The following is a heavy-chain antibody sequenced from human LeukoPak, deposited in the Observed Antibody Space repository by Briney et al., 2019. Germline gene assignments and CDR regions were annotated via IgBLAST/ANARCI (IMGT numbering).Heavy chain of an antibody. D-gene: IGHD2-15*01. CDR2: INHSGST. Sequence: SETLSLTCAVYGGSFSGYYWSWIRQPPGKGLEWIGEINHSGSTNYNPSLKSRVTISVDTSKNQFSLKLSSVTAADTAVYYCAREGPWGYCSGGSCSNWFDPWGQGTLVTVSS. J-gene: IGHJ5*02. V-gene: IGHV4-34*01. CDR3: AREGPWGYCSGGSCSNWFDP. CDR1: GGSFSGYY.